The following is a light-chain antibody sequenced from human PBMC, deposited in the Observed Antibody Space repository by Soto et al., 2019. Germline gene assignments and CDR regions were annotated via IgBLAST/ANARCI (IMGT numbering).Light chain of an antibody. V-gene: IGLV2-14*01. J-gene: IGLJ2*01. CDR2: EVT. CDR3: SSYTSYSPLAV. CDR1: SRDVGGYNS. Sequence: QSALTQPASVSGSPGQSITISCTGTSRDVGGYNSVSWYQQHPGKAPKLMIYEVTNRPSGVSNRFSGSKSGNTASLTISGLQAEDEADYYCSSYTSYSPLAVFGGGTKLTVL.